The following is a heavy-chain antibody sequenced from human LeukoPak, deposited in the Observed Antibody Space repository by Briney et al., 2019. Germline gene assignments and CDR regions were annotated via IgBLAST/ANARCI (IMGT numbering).Heavy chain of an antibody. D-gene: IGHD3-9*01. Sequence: SETLSLTCTVSGGSIRRYYWSWIRQSPGKGLEWIGKIYCNGSTDYNPSLKSRVTMSVDTSKNQLSLKLKSVTAADTAVYFCARGRYFDWLLKVDMGGGYSFDMWGQGTMVTVSS. J-gene: IGHJ3*02. CDR3: ARGRYFDWLLKVDMGGGYSFDM. V-gene: IGHV4-59*01. CDR1: GGSIRRYY. CDR2: IYCNGST.